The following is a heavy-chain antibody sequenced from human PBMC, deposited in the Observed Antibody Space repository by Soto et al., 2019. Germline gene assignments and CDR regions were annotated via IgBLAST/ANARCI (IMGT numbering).Heavy chain of an antibody. J-gene: IGHJ4*02. CDR1: GFTFDDYA. D-gene: IGHD3-10*01. V-gene: IGHV3-9*01. CDR3: AEVGGFGELSS. CDR2: ISWNSGSI. Sequence: GGSLRLSCSASGFTFDDYAMHWVRQAPGKGLEWVSGISWNSGSIGYADSVKGRFTISRDNAKNSLYLQMNSLRAEDTALYYCAEVGGFGELSSWGQGTLVTVSS.